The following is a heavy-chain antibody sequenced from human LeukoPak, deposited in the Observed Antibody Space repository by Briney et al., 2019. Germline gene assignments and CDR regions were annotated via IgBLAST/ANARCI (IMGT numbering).Heavy chain of an antibody. CDR3: ARRLEYSGSKGVFDY. CDR2: IYSGGYT. V-gene: IGHV3-66*01. D-gene: IGHD1-26*01. Sequence: PGGSLRLSCAASGFTVTTNYMTWVCQAPGKGLEWVSIIYSGGYTDYADSVKGRFTISRDNSKNTLDLQMNSLRAEDTAVYYCARRLEYSGSKGVFDYWGQGTLVTVSS. J-gene: IGHJ4*02. CDR1: GFTVTTNY.